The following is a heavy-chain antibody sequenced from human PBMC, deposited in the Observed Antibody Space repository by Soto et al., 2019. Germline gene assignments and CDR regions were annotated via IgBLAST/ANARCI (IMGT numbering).Heavy chain of an antibody. J-gene: IGHJ4*02. CDR2: ISAYNDKT. CDR3: ARFTGISKSTFDS. D-gene: IGHD2-21*01. Sequence: QVQLVQSGAEVKKPGASVKVSCRASGYTFTSYGISWVRQAPGQGLEWMGWISAYNDKTTYAQKFQGRLTVTTDTSSNTAYMELRSLIYDVTAVYYCARFTGISKSTFDSWGKGNLVTVSS. V-gene: IGHV1-18*01. CDR1: GYTFTSYG.